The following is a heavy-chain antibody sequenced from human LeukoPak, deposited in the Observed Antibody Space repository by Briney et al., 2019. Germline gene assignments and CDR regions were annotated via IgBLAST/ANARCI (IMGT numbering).Heavy chain of an antibody. CDR3: ARVLAGRCNGSPCYPVFDF. D-gene: IGHD2-15*01. CDR2: IKQDGSDE. J-gene: IGHJ4*02. CDR1: QFTFSTHW. Sequence: GESLRLSCVGLQFTFSTHWMSWVRQAPGKGLELVANIKQDGSDEYYVDSVKGRFTISRENAKNSLFLQMNSLRVDDTAVYYCARVLAGRCNGSPCYPVFDFWGQGTLVTVSS. V-gene: IGHV3-7*01.